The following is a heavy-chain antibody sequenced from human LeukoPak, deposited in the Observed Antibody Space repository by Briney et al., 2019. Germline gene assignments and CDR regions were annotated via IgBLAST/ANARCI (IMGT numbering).Heavy chain of an antibody. CDR1: GGSFSDYY. V-gene: IGHV4-34*01. CDR2: INHSGGT. CDR3: ARTSNYWSPYFDY. D-gene: IGHD1-1*01. Sequence: SETLSLTCAFSGGSFSDYYWSWIRQPPGKGLEWIGEINHSGGTNYNPSLKSRVTISVDTSKNKFSLKLTSVTAADTAVYYCARTSNYWSPYFDYWGQGALVTVSS. J-gene: IGHJ4*02.